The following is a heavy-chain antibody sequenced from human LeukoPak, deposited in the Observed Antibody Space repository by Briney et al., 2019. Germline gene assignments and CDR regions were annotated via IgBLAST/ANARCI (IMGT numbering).Heavy chain of an antibody. D-gene: IGHD5-12*01. V-gene: IGHV4-61*02. J-gene: IGHJ4*02. CDR2: IYTSGST. Sequence: SETLSLTCTVSGGSISSGSYYWSWIRQPAGKGLEWIGRIYTSGSTNYNPSLKSRVTISADTSKNRFSLKLSSVTAADTAVYYCARAEAYSGYGSFDYWGQGTLVTVSS. CDR1: GGSISSGSYY. CDR3: ARAEAYSGYGSFDY.